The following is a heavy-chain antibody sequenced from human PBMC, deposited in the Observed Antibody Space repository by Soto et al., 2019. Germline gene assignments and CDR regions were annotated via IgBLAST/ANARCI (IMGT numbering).Heavy chain of an antibody. CDR1: GYTFSSFG. CDR2: ISTYNGDT. Sequence: ASVKVSCKASGYTFSSFGISWVRQAPGQGLEWMAWISTYNGDTNCAQKLQGRVTTTTDTSTTTAYMELRGLRSDDTAMYYCTRDSTSTLYGMDVWGQGTTVTVS. CDR3: TRDSTSTLYGMDV. J-gene: IGHJ6*02. D-gene: IGHD6-6*01. V-gene: IGHV1-18*01.